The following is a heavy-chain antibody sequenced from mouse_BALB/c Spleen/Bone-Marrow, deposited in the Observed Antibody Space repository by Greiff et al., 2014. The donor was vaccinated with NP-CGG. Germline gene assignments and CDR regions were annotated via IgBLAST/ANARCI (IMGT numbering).Heavy chain of an antibody. CDR3: ARDISGYVRAMDY. CDR1: GYTFTDYA. Sequence: LVESGPELVSPGVSVKISCKASGYTFTDYAIHWVKQSHSKRLEWIGIISTYSGNTNYNQKFKGKATMTVDKSSSTAYMELARLTSEGSAIYYCARDISGYVRAMDYWGQGTSVTVSS. CDR2: ISTYSGNT. V-gene: IGHV1-67*01. D-gene: IGHD3-2*01. J-gene: IGHJ4*01.